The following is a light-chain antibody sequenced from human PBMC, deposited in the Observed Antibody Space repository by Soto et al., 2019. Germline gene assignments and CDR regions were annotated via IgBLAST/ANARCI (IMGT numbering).Light chain of an antibody. V-gene: IGKV3-11*01. Sequence: EIVLTQSPATLSLSPGERATLSCRASQSVSSYLAWYQQKPGQAPRLLIYDASNRATGIPARFSGSGSGTDFTLTISSLEAEEFAVYYCQQRSNWPFTVGQGTRLEIK. J-gene: IGKJ5*01. CDR3: QQRSNWPFT. CDR2: DAS. CDR1: QSVSSY.